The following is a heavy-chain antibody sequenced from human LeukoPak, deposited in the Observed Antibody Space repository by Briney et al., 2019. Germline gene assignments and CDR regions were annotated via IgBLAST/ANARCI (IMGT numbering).Heavy chain of an antibody. V-gene: IGHV3-74*01. CDR3: ANGVAAGNYFDY. Sequence: PGGSLRLSCAASGFTFSSYWMHWVRQAPEKGLVWVSRINSDGSSTSYADSVKGRFTISRDNSKNTLYLQMNSLRAEDTAVYYCANGVAAGNYFDYWGQGTLVTVSS. CDR2: INSDGSST. J-gene: IGHJ4*02. CDR1: GFTFSSYW. D-gene: IGHD6-13*01.